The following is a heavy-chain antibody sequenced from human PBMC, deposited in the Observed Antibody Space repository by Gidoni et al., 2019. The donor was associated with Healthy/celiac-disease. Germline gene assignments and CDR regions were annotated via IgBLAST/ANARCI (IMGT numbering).Heavy chain of an antibody. CDR1: GGSFSGYY. V-gene: IGHV4-34*01. CDR2: INHSGST. Sequence: QVQLQQWGAGLLKPSETLSLTCAVYGGSFSGYYWSWIRQPPGKGLEWIGEINHSGSTNYNPSLKSRVTISVDTSKNQFSLKLSSVTAADTAVYYCARRKSSYYMDVWGKGTTVTVSS. J-gene: IGHJ6*03. CDR3: ARRKSSYYMDV.